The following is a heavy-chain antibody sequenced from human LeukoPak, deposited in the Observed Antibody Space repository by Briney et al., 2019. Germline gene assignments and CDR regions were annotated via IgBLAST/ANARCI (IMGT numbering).Heavy chain of an antibody. CDR2: IYYSGRK. Sequence: SETLSLTCDVSGGSITGNTYYWGWIRQPPGKGLEWIDTIYYSGRKYYRPSLKSRVTISMDRSKNQISLKMASVTAADTAIFYCARRRYDSSTYNFDSWGPGTLVTVS. J-gene: IGHJ4*02. CDR1: GGSITGNTYY. D-gene: IGHD3-22*01. CDR3: ARRRYDSSTYNFDS. V-gene: IGHV4-39*01.